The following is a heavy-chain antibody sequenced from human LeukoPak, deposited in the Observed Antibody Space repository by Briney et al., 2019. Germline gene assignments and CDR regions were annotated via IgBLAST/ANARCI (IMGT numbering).Heavy chain of an antibody. J-gene: IGHJ6*03. CDR1: GYTLTELS. V-gene: IGHV1-2*02. D-gene: IGHD1-26*01. Sequence: ASVKVSCKVSGYTLTELSMHWVRQAPGQGLEWMGWINPNSGGTNYAQKFQGRVTMTRDTSISTAYMELSRLRSDDTAVYYCARDRVYRWGGSYLLHLYYYMDVWGKGTTVTVSS. CDR2: INPNSGGT. CDR3: ARDRVYRWGGSYLLHLYYYMDV.